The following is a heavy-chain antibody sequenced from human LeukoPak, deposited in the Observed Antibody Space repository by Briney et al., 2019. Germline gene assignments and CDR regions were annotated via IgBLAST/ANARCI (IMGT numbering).Heavy chain of an antibody. J-gene: IGHJ4*02. CDR1: GFTFSSDA. CDR2: ISGSGGST. Sequence: GGSLRLSCAASGFTFSSDAMSWVRQAPGKGLEWVSAISGSGGSTYYADSVKGRFTISRDNSKNTLYLQMNSLRAEDTAVYYCAARKGAQQLVRFDYWGQGTLVTVSS. D-gene: IGHD6-13*01. V-gene: IGHV3-23*01. CDR3: AARKGAQQLVRFDY.